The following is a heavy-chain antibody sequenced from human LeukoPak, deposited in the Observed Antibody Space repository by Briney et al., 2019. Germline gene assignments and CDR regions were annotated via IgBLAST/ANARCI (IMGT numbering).Heavy chain of an antibody. V-gene: IGHV3-74*01. J-gene: IGHJ4*02. D-gene: IGHD3-10*01. CDR1: GYTFSNSW. CDR3: TLDYYGAGAK. Sequence: PGGSLRLSCEVSGYTFSNSWMNWVRQTPGKGLVWVSIIDFDGSTTTYADSVKGRFTISRDNAKNTLYLQMNSLRAEDTGVYYCTLDYYGAGAKWGQGVLVTVSS. CDR2: IDFDGSTT.